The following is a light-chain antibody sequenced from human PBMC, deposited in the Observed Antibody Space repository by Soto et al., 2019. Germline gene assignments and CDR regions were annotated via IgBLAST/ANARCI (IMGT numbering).Light chain of an antibody. CDR3: QSYGSSLSGYV. V-gene: IGLV1-40*01. J-gene: IGLJ1*01. CDR1: NSNIGAGYD. Sequence: SALTQPPSVSGAPGQRVTISCTGSNSNIGAGYDVHWYQQLPGTAPKLLIYGNINRPSGVPDRFSGSKSGTSASLAITGLQAEDEADYYCQSYGSSLSGYVFGTGTKVTV. CDR2: GNI.